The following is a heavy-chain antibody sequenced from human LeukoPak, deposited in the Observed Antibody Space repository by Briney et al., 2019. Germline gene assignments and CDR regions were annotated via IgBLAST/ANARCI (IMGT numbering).Heavy chain of an antibody. CDR3: ARGGLRGVRNVDYYYYAMDV. CDR1: GVHLSNKY. Sequence: GGAPGPSFTAPGVHLSNKYMKWGRPGPGEGGGGGSVIYNRGSTNYADSVKGRFTISRDDSKDTLYLQMNSLRAEDTAVYYCARGGLRGVRNVDYYYYAMDVWGKGTTVTVSS. D-gene: IGHD3-10*01. J-gene: IGHJ6*04. V-gene: IGHV3-53*01. CDR2: IYNRGST.